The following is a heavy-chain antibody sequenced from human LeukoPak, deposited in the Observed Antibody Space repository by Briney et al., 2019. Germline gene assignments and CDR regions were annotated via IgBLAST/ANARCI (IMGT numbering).Heavy chain of an antibody. J-gene: IGHJ6*02. CDR3: ARLGYDSSGYYPPYYYYYGMDV. V-gene: IGHV5-51*01. Sequence: GESLQISCKGSGYSFTSYWIGWVRQMPGKGLEWMGIIYPGDSDTRYSPSFQGQVTISADKSISTAYLQWSSLKASDTAMYYCARLGYDSSGYYPPYYYYYGMDVWGQGTTVTVSS. CDR2: IYPGDSDT. D-gene: IGHD3-22*01. CDR1: GYSFTSYW.